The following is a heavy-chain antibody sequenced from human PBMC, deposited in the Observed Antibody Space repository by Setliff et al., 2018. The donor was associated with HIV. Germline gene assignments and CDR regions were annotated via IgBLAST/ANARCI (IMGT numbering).Heavy chain of an antibody. Sequence: ASVKVSCKASGYTFTGYYMHWVRQAPGQGLEWMGNINPHTGVTKYAEKFQGRVTMTRDTSINTIYMELSRLRSDDTAVYYCARDLRDGFEEWFSTLDDGMDVWGQGTTVTVSS. CDR1: GYTFTGYY. J-gene: IGHJ6*02. CDR2: INPHTGVT. V-gene: IGHV1-2*02. CDR3: ARDLRDGFEEWFSTLDDGMDV. D-gene: IGHD3-3*01.